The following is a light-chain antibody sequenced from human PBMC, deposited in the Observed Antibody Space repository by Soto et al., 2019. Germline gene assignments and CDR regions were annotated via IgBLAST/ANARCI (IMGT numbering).Light chain of an antibody. CDR1: QSISSW. CDR2: AAS. V-gene: IGKV1-39*01. J-gene: IGKJ1*01. CDR3: RQSYSTPPWT. Sequence: GDRVTITCRASQSISSWLAWYQQKPGKAPKLLIYAASNLQSGVPSRFSGSGSGTDFTLTISSLQPEDFATYFCRQSYSTPPWTFGQGTKVDIK.